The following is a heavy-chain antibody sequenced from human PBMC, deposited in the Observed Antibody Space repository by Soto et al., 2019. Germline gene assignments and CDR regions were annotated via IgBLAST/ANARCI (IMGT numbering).Heavy chain of an antibody. V-gene: IGHV1-69*01. CDR1: GGTFSSYA. CDR3: ARAPTCYDFWSGCCGMDV. D-gene: IGHD3-3*01. J-gene: IGHJ6*02. CDR2: IIPIFGTA. Sequence: QVQLVQSGAEVKKPGSSVKVSCKASGGTFSSYAISWVRQAPGQGLEWMGGIIPIFGTANYAQKFQGRVTITADESTSTAYMELSSLRSEDTAVYYCARAPTCYDFWSGCCGMDVWGQGTTVTVSS.